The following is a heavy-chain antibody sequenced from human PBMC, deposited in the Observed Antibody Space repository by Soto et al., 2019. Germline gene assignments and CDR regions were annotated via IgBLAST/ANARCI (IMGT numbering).Heavy chain of an antibody. Sequence: SETLSLTCTVSGGSISSYYWSWIRQPPGKGLEWIGYIYYSGSTNYNPSLKSRVTISVDTSKNQFSLKLSSVTAADTAVYYSARVLFGSSGYYYYYYGMDVWGQGTTVTVSS. D-gene: IGHD3-22*01. J-gene: IGHJ6*02. CDR2: IYYSGST. CDR1: GGSISSYY. V-gene: IGHV4-59*01. CDR3: ARVLFGSSGYYYYYYGMDV.